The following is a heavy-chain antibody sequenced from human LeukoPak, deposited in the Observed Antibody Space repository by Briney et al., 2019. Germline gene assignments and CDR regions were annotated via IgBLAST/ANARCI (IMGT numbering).Heavy chain of an antibody. J-gene: IGHJ4*02. D-gene: IGHD6-6*01. V-gene: IGHV1-18*04. CDR1: GYTFTGYY. Sequence: ASVKVSCKASGYTFTGYYMHWVRQAPGQGLEWMGWISAYNGNTNYAQKLQGRVTMTTDTSTSTAYMELRSLRSDDTAVYYCAREPLARRAIDYWGQGTLVTVSS. CDR3: AREPLARRAIDY. CDR2: ISAYNGNT.